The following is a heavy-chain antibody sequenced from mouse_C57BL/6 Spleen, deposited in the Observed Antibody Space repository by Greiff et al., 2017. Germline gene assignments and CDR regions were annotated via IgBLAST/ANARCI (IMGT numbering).Heavy chain of an antibody. CDR1: GYTFTSYW. Sequence: QVHVKQPGTELVKPGASVKLSCKASGYTFTSYWMHWVKQRPGQGLEWIGNINPSNGGTNYNEKFKSKATLTVDKSSSTAYMQLSSLTSEDSAVYYCARSGLITTDFDYWGQGTTLTVSS. CDR3: ARSGLITTDFDY. V-gene: IGHV1-53*01. J-gene: IGHJ2*01. CDR2: INPSNGGT. D-gene: IGHD1-1*01.